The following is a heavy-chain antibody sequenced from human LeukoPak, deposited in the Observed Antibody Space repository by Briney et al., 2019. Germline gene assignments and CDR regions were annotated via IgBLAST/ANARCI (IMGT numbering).Heavy chain of an antibody. V-gene: IGHV1-18*01. CDR2: ISAYDGNT. D-gene: IGHD3-3*01. Sequence: ASVKVSCKASGYTFTSYGISWVRQAPGQGLEWMGWISAYDGNTNYAQKLQGRVTMTTDTSTSTAYMELRSLRSDDTAVYYCARGRPAHVLRFLEWLIDYWGQGTLVTVPS. CDR1: GYTFTSYG. CDR3: ARGRPAHVLRFLEWLIDY. J-gene: IGHJ4*02.